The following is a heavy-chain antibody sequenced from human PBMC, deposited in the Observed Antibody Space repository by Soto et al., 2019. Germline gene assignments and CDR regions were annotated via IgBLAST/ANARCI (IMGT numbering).Heavy chain of an antibody. J-gene: IGHJ4*02. V-gene: IGHV1-69*06. D-gene: IGHD1-26*01. Sequence: QVQLVQSGAEVKKPGSSVKVSCKASGGTFGSYGISWVRQAPGQGLEWMGSIIPIFGTANYAQNFQGRVTITAGKSTSTVYMALRSLRSEDTAVYYCAREGFSGSYFGYWGQGTLVTVSS. CDR3: AREGFSGSYFGY. CDR1: GGTFGSYG. CDR2: IIPIFGTA.